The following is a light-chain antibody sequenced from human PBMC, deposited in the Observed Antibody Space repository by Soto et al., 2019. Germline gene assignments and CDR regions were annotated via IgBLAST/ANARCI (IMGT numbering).Light chain of an antibody. CDR3: SSYSSSGTLYV. CDR1: SSDVGDYNY. CDR2: DVS. J-gene: IGLJ1*01. V-gene: IGLV2-14*03. Sequence: QSALTQPASVSGSPGQSITISCTGSSSDVGDYNYVAWYQQHPDKAPKLMIFDVSSRPSGVSNRFSGSKSGSTASLTISGLQAEDEADYFCSSYSSSGTLYVFGPGTKVIVL.